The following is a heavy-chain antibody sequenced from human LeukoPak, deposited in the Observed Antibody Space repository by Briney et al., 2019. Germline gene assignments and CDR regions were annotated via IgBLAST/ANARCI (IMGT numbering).Heavy chain of an antibody. J-gene: IGHJ3*02. CDR1: GGSITSGSYY. Sequence: SETLSLTCTVSGGSITSGSYYWGWIRQPPGKGLEWIGSIDYIEKTYYNMSPKSRVTISIDTSKNQFSLNLTSVTAEDTAVYFCARDKIVRAAHDAFDIWGQGTMVTVSS. V-gene: IGHV4-39*07. D-gene: IGHD3-10*01. CDR2: IDYIEKT. CDR3: ARDKIVRAAHDAFDI.